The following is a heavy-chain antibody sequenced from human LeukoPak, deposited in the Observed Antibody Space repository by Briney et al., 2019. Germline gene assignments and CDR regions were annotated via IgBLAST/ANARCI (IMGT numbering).Heavy chain of an antibody. V-gene: IGHV4-30-2*01. J-gene: IGHJ4*02. CDR2: IYHSGST. Sequence: ASETLSLTCTVSGGSISSGGYYWSWIRQPPGKGLEWIGYIYHSGSTYYNPSLKSRVTISVDRSKNQFSLKLSSVTAADTAVYYCARDGHCSSTSCSYGGNFDYWGQGTLVTVSS. D-gene: IGHD2-2*01. CDR1: GGSISSGGYY. CDR3: ARDGHCSSTSCSYGGNFDY.